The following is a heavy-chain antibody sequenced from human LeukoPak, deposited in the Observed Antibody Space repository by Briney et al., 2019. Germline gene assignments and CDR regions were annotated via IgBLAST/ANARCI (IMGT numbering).Heavy chain of an antibody. V-gene: IGHV3-66*01. D-gene: IGHD2-21*01. CDR3: ARGLLGYYYGMDV. CDR2: IYSGGST. CDR1: GFTVSSNY. J-gene: IGHJ6*02. Sequence: GGSLRLSCAASGFTVSSNYMSWVRQAPGKGLEWLSVIYSGGSTYYADSVKGRFTISRDNSKNTLYLQMNSLRAEDTAVYYCARGLLGYYYGMDVSGPGTTVTVSS.